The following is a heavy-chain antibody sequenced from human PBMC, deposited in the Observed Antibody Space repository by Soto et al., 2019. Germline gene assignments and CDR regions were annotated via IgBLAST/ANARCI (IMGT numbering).Heavy chain of an antibody. D-gene: IGHD3-16*02. CDR3: GRDYPGEHDAIDI. V-gene: IGHV3-74*01. CDR1: GFTFRAEA. J-gene: IGHJ3*02. CDR2: IDPDGSLT. Sequence: EVQLVESGGGLVQPGGSLRLSCAASGFTFRAEAMQWVRQAPGKGLVWVSRIDPDGSLTNTADSVKGRFSISRDNAENTVYLQMNSLRAEDTAVYYCGRDYPGEHDAIDIWGQGTMVTVSS.